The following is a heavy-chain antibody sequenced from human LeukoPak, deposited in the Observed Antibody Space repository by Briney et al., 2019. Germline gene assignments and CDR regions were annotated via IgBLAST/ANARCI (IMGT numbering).Heavy chain of an antibody. Sequence: GGSLRLSFAASGFTFSNHGMSWVRQAPGKGLEWVSGISSSGGSTYYADSVKGRFTISRDNSKNTMYLQMNSLRAEDTAIYYCAKDRLKDGYNGDWGQGTLVTVSS. V-gene: IGHV3-23*01. CDR1: GFTFSNHG. J-gene: IGHJ4*02. D-gene: IGHD5-24*01. CDR2: ISSSGGST. CDR3: AKDRLKDGYNGD.